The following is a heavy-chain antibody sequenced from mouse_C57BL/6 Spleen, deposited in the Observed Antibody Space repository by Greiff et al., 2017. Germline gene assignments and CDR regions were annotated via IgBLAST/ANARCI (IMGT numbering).Heavy chain of an antibody. CDR2: ISYDGSN. CDR1: GYSITSGYY. D-gene: IGHD2-5*01. J-gene: IGHJ2*01. CDR3: AIYYSKGGY. Sequence: EVQLQQSGPGLVKPSQSLSLTCSVTGYSITSGYYWNWIRQFPGNKLEWMGYISYDGSNNYNPSLKNRISITRDTSKNQFFLKLNSVTTEDTATYYCAIYYSKGGYWGQGTTLTVSS. V-gene: IGHV3-6*01.